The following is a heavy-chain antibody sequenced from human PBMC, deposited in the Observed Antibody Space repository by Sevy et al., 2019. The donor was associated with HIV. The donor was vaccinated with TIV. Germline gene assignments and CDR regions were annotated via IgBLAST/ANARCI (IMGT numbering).Heavy chain of an antibody. Sequence: GGSLRLSCAASGFTVSRNYMSWVRQAPGKGLEWVSVIYSDGKTFYVDSVQDRFTISRDNSKNTLCLQMNSLGAEDTAVYYCAGWSSAWTLFDYWGQGTLVTVSS. J-gene: IGHJ4*02. D-gene: IGHD6-19*01. CDR1: GFTVSRNY. V-gene: IGHV3-66*01. CDR3: AGWSSAWTLFDY. CDR2: IYSDGKT.